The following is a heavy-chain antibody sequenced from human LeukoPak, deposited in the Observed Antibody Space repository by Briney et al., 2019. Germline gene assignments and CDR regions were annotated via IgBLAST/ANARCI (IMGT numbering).Heavy chain of an antibody. V-gene: IGHV4-59*01. CDR1: GGSISSYY. J-gene: IGHJ6*02. Sequence: PSETLSLTCTVPGGSISSYYWSWIRQPPGKGLEWIGYIYYSGSTNYNPSLKSRVTISVDTSKNQFSLKLSSVTAADTAVYYCARVLRYYGSGSYYYYYYGMDVWGQGTTVTVSS. CDR3: ARVLRYYGSGSYYYYYYGMDV. D-gene: IGHD3-10*01. CDR2: IYYSGST.